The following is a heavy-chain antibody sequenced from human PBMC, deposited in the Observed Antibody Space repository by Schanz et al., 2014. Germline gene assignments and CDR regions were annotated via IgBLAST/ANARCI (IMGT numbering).Heavy chain of an antibody. CDR2: VYMSAAST. CDR3: ARDEGRDGYNLAFDV. CDR1: GFSFSRYG. V-gene: IGHV3-NL1*01. Sequence: QIQLVESGGGVVQPGTSLRLSCTISGFSFSRYGMHWVRQAPGKGLEWVSTVYMSAASTRYADSVKGRFIISRDSSKNTLFLQMNSLRPEDTALYFCARDEGRDGYNLAFDVWGQGTLVTVSS. J-gene: IGHJ3*01. D-gene: IGHD5-12*01.